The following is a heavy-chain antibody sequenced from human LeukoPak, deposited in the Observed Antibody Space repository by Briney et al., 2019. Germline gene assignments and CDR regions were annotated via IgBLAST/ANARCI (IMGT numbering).Heavy chain of an antibody. Sequence: ASVKVSCKASGYTFTSCGISWVRQAPGQGLEWMGWISAYNGNTNYAQKLQGRVTMTTDTSTSTAYMELRSLRSDDTAVYYCARASQFIAVAGNYDYWGQGTLVTVSS. CDR2: ISAYNGNT. D-gene: IGHD6-19*01. J-gene: IGHJ4*02. CDR3: ARASQFIAVAGNYDY. V-gene: IGHV1-18*01. CDR1: GYTFTSCG.